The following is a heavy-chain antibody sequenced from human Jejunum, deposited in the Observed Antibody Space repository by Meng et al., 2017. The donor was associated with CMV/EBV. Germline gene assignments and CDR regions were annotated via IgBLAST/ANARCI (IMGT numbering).Heavy chain of an antibody. CDR3: ARDRCSSTSCYISY. CDR2: RSYDGSNK. J-gene: IGHJ4*02. V-gene: IGHV3-30*04. Sequence: GLTYSSYAMHWVRQAPGKGLEWVEVRSYDGSNKYEADSVKGRFTIYRDNTKNTLDLQMNSLRAEDTAVYYCARDRCSSTSCYISYWGQGTLVTVSS. CDR1: GLTYSSYA. D-gene: IGHD2-2*02.